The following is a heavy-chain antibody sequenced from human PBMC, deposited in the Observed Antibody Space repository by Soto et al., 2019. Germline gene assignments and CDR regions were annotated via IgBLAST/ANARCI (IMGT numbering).Heavy chain of an antibody. CDR1: GFTFSSYA. J-gene: IGHJ4*02. V-gene: IGHV3-23*01. CDR2: ISGSGGST. CDR3: AKVALLWFGELNCFDY. Sequence: GGSLRLSCAASGFTFSSYAMSWVRQAPGKGLEWVSAISGSGGSTYYADSVKGRFTISRDNSKNTLYLQMNSLRAEDTAVYYCAKVALLWFGELNCFDYWGQGTLVTVSS. D-gene: IGHD3-10*01.